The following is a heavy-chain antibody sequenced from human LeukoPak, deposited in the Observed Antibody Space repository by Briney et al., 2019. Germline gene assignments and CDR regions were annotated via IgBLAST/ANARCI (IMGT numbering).Heavy chain of an antibody. Sequence: SETLSLTCTVSGGSISSSSYYWGWIRQPPGKGLEWIGSIYYSGSTNYNPSLKSRVTISVDTSKNQFSLKLSSVTAADTAVYYCARDQGFGYNWFDPWGQGTLVTVSS. CDR1: GGSISSSSYY. V-gene: IGHV4-39*07. CDR2: IYYSGST. D-gene: IGHD3-10*01. CDR3: ARDQGFGYNWFDP. J-gene: IGHJ5*02.